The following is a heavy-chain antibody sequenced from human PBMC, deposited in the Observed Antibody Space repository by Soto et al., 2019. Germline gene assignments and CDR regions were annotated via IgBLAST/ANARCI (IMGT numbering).Heavy chain of an antibody. V-gene: IGHV3-21*01. D-gene: IGHD3-3*01. CDR3: PRSTPGNPFDI. J-gene: IGHJ3*02. CDR2: ISAGSRSI. Sequence: GGSLRLSCAASGFTFSTYTMNWVRQAPGKGLEWVSSISAGSRSIYYTDSLKGRSTVSRDNSKNSLYLQINSLKVYDLIIQRPPRSTPGNPFDIWGQGTMVTVSS. CDR1: GFTFSTYT.